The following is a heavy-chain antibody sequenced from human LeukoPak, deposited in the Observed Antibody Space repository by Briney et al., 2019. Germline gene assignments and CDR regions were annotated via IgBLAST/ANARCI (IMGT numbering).Heavy chain of an antibody. CDR1: GFTFSSYS. Sequence: PGGSLRLSCAASGFTFSSYSMNWVRQAPGKGLEWVSSISSSSSYIYYADSVRGRFTISRDNAKNSLYLQMNSLRAEDTAVCYCARASLYYYGSGSYYNPSLPEDAFDIWGQGTMVTVSS. CDR2: ISSSSSYI. J-gene: IGHJ3*02. D-gene: IGHD3-10*01. V-gene: IGHV3-21*01. CDR3: ARASLYYYGSGSYYNPSLPEDAFDI.